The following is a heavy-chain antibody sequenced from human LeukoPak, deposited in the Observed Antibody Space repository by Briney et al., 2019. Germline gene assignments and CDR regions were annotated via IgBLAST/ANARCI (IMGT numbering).Heavy chain of an antibody. V-gene: IGHV3-23*01. CDR3: ANGLGVAAFDY. D-gene: IGHD3-3*01. J-gene: IGHJ4*02. Sequence: PGGSLRLSCAASGFTFSSDAMSWVRQAPGKGLEWVSGISGRGGTTYYADSVKGRFTISRDNSKNTLYLQMNSLRAGDTAIYYCANGLGVAAFDYWGQGTLVTVSS. CDR2: ISGRGGTT. CDR1: GFTFSSDA.